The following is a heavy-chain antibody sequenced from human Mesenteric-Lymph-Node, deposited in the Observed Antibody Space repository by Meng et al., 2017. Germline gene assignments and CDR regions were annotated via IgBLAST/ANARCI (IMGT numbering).Heavy chain of an antibody. CDR3: ARGGLRAD. CDR2: ISANNVDT. V-gene: IGHV1-18*01. Sequence: ASVKVSCKTSGYTFSNYGISWVRQAPGQGLEWVGWISANNVDTKYAPKVQGRAAISTDTSTSTAYLELRSLTSDDTAVCYCARGGLRADWGQGTLVTVSS. J-gene: IGHJ4*02. CDR1: GYTFSNYG. D-gene: IGHD3-16*01.